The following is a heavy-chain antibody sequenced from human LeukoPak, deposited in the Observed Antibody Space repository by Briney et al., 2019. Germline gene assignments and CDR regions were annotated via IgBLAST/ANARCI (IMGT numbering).Heavy chain of an antibody. CDR3: TRDLAAVPGPRMDV. CDR2: INPDGSER. D-gene: IGHD6-19*01. Sequence: GGSLRLSCAASGFIFSSYYMSWVRQAPGKGLEWVALINPDGSERYYVDPVKGRFTISRDNARNSLYLQMDSLRDDDTAMYFCTRDLAAVPGPRMDVWGQGTTVTVSS. CDR1: GFIFSSYY. V-gene: IGHV3-7*03. J-gene: IGHJ6*02.